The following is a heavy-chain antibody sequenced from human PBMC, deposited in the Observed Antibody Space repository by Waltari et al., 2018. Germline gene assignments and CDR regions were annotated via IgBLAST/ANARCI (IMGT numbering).Heavy chain of an antibody. CDR2: MNWNGGST. Sequence: EVQLVESGGGVVRPGGSLRLSCAASGFTFDDYAMSWVRQAPGKGLEWVSGMNWNGGSTGYADSGKGRFTISRDNAKNSLYLQRNSLRAEDTALYYCARYSCSSTSCYNGYWGQGTLVTVSS. CDR3: ARYSCSSTSCYNGY. J-gene: IGHJ4*02. CDR1: GFTFDDYA. D-gene: IGHD2-2*02. V-gene: IGHV3-20*04.